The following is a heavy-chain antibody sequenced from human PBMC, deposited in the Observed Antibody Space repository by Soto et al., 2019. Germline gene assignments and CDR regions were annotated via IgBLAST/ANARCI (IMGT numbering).Heavy chain of an antibody. CDR1: GFTFSRHY. J-gene: IGHJ4*02. CDR3: AIEEWWRVEF. CDR2: IKPDGSEG. D-gene: IGHD2-15*01. V-gene: IGHV3-7*01. Sequence: EVQLAESGGGLVQPGGSLRLSCVASGFTFSRHYMTWVRQAPGKGLESVAKIKPDGSEGYYVDSVRSRFTFSRDNAKNSLSLQMNSLRDEDTAVYYCAIEEWWRVEFWGQGTLVTVSS.